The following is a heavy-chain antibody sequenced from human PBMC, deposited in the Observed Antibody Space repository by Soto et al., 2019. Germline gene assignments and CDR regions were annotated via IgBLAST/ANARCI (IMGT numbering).Heavy chain of an antibody. CDR2: INAGNGNT. CDR3: ARGVAYYYDSSGYYASYGMDV. CDR1: GYTFTSYA. V-gene: IGHV1-3*01. Sequence: ASVKVSCKASGYTFTSYAMHWVRQAPGQRLEWMGWINAGNGNTKYSQKFQGRVTITRDTSASTAYMELSSLRSEDTAVYYCARGVAYYYDSSGYYASYGMDVWGQGTTVTVSS. J-gene: IGHJ6*02. D-gene: IGHD3-22*01.